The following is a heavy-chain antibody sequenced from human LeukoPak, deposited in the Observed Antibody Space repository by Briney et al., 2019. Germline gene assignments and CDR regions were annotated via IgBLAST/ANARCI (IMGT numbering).Heavy chain of an antibody. CDR1: GFTFSSYE. D-gene: IGHD3-10*01. J-gene: IGHJ4*02. V-gene: IGHV3-48*03. CDR2: ISSSGSTI. CDR3: AKDERYYYGSGTPGYFDY. Sequence: GGSLRLSCAASGFTFSSYEMNWVRQAPGKGLEWVSYISSSGSTIYYADSVKGRFTISRDNSKNTLYLQMNSLRAEDTAVYYCAKDERYYYGSGTPGYFDYWGQGTLVTVSS.